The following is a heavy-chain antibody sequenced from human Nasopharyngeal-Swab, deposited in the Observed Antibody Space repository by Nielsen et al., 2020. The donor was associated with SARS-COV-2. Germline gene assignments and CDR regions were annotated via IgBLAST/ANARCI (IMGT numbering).Heavy chain of an antibody. V-gene: IGHV4-31*03. CDR2: IYYSGST. Sequence: SETLSLTCTVSGGSISSGGYYWSWIRQHPGKGLEWLGYIYYSGSTYYNPSLKSRVTISVATSKNQFSLKLSSVTAADTAVYYCARAPHTIFGVVTTFDYWGQGTLVTVSS. CDR3: ARAPHTIFGVVTTFDY. CDR1: GGSISSGGYY. J-gene: IGHJ4*02. D-gene: IGHD3-3*01.